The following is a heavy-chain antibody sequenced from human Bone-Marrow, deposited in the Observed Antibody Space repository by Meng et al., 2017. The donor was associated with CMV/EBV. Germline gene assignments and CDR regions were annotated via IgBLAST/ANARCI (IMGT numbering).Heavy chain of an antibody. CDR2: INWNGGST. CDR3: ARDRPPPLVVPAAIRMYYYYGMDV. J-gene: IGHJ6*02. CDR1: GFTFDDYG. D-gene: IGHD2-2*02. V-gene: IGHV3-20*04. Sequence: GGSLRLSCAASGFTFDDYGMSWVRQAPGKGLEWVSGINWNGGSTGYADSVKGRFTISRDNAKNSLYLQINSLRAEDTAVYYCARDRPPPLVVPAAIRMYYYYGMDVWGQGTTVTVSS.